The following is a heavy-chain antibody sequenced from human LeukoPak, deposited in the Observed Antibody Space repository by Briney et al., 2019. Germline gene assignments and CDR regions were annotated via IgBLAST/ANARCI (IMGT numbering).Heavy chain of an antibody. V-gene: IGHV1-2*02. D-gene: IGHD2-2*01. J-gene: IGHJ6*03. CDR3: ARVRRCSSTSCYDYYYYMDV. Sequence: ASVKVSCKASGYTFTGYYMHWVRQAPGQGLEWMGWINSNSGGTNYAQKFQGRVTMTRDTSISTAYMELSSLRSDDTAVYYCARVRRCSSTSCYDYYYYMDVWGKGTTVTISS. CDR1: GYTFTGYY. CDR2: INSNSGGT.